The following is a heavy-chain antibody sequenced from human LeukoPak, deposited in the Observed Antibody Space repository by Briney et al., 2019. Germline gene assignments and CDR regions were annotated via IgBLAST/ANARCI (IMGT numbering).Heavy chain of an antibody. J-gene: IGHJ4*02. V-gene: IGHV3-30*02. CDR2: IRYDGSNK. Sequence: PGGSLRLSCAASGFTFSSYGMHWVRQAPGKGLEWVAFIRYDGSNKYYADSVKGRFTISRDNSKNTLYLQLNSLRAEDTAVYYCAKGPNLSSSSDYWGQGTLVTVSS. CDR3: AKGPNLSSSSDY. CDR1: GFTFSSYG. D-gene: IGHD6-6*01.